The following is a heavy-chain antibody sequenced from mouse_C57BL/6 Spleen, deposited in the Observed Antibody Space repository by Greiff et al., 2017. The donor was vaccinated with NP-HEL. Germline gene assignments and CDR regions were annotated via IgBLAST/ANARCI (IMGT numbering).Heavy chain of an antibody. CDR1: GYAFSSSW. J-gene: IGHJ3*01. D-gene: IGHD2-4*01. V-gene: IGHV1-82*01. CDR3: AREVYYDYDEWFAY. Sequence: VQLQQSGPELVKPGASVKISCKASGYAFSSSWMNWVKQRPGKGLEWIGRIYPGDGDTNYNGKFKGKATLTADKSSSTAYMQLSSLTSEDSAVYFGAREVYYDYDEWFAYWGQGTLVTVSA. CDR2: IYPGDGDT.